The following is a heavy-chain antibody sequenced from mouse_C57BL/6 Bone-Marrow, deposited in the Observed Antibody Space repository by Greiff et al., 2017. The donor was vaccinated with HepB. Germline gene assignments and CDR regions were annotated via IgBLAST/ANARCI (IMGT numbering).Heavy chain of an antibody. Sequence: EVKLMDSGGGLVQSGRSLRLSCATSGFTFSDFYMEWVRQAPGKGLEWIAASRNKANDYTTEYSASVKGRFIVSRDTSQSILYLQMNALRAEDTAIYYGARDAMPSYYGSREWYFDVWGTGTTVTVSS. CDR2: SRNKANDYTT. D-gene: IGHD1-1*01. J-gene: IGHJ1*03. CDR3: ARDAMPSYYGSREWYFDV. CDR1: GFTFSDFY. V-gene: IGHV7-1*01.